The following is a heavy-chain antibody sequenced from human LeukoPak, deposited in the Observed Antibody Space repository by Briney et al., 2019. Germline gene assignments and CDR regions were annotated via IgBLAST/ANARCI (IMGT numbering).Heavy chain of an antibody. V-gene: IGHV1-18*04. D-gene: IGHD3-9*01. Sequence: GASVKVSCKASGYTFTGYYMHWVRQAPGQGLEWMGWISAYNGNTNYAQKLQGRVTMTTDTSTSTAYMELRSLRSDDTAVYYCARGARYFDWLLFRDGFDPWGQGTLVTVSS. CDR3: ARGARYFDWLLFRDGFDP. CDR1: GYTFTGYY. J-gene: IGHJ5*02. CDR2: ISAYNGNT.